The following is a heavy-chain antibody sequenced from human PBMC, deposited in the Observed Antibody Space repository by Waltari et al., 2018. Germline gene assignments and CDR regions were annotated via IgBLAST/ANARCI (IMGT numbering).Heavy chain of an antibody. V-gene: IGHV4-34*01. Sequence: QVQLQQWGAGLLKPSETLSLTCAVYGGSFSGYYWSWIRQPPGKGLEWIGEINHSGSTNYNPSLKRRVTISVDTSKNQFSLKLSSVTAADTAVYYCARGGYGDYLFDYWGQGTLVTVSS. CDR1: GGSFSGYY. CDR3: ARGGYGDYLFDY. CDR2: INHSGST. J-gene: IGHJ4*02. D-gene: IGHD4-17*01.